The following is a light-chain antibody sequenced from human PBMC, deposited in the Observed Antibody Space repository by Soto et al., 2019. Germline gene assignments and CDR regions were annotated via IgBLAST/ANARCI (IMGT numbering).Light chain of an antibody. Sequence: DIQMTQSPSTLSGSVGDRVTITCRASQTISSWLAWYQQKPGKAPKLLIYKASTLKSGVPSRFSGRGSGTDFTLTISRLQPDDFATYYCQHYNSYSQAFGQGTKVELK. CDR2: KAS. J-gene: IGKJ1*01. CDR3: QHYNSYSQA. CDR1: QTISSW. V-gene: IGKV1-5*03.